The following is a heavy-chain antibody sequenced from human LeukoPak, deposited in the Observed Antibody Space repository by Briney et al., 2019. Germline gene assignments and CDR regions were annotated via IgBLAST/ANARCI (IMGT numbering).Heavy chain of an antibody. D-gene: IGHD2-2*01. Sequence: ASVKVSCKASGYTFTSYAMNWVRQAPGQGLEWMGWINTNTGNPTYAQGFTGRFVFSLDTSVSTAYLQISSLKAEDTAVYYCARDDGSTLPTPLDWYFDLWGRGTLVTVSS. CDR2: INTNTGNP. CDR3: ARDDGSTLPTPLDWYFDL. J-gene: IGHJ2*01. V-gene: IGHV7-4-1*02. CDR1: GYTFTSYA.